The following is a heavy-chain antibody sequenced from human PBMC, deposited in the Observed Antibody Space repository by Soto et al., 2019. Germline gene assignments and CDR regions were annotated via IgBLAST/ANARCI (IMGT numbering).Heavy chain of an antibody. J-gene: IGHJ6*02. Sequence: EVQLVESGGGLVQPGGSLRLSCAASGFTFSSYWMSWVRQAPGKGLEWVANIKQDGSEKYYVDSVKGRFTISRDNAKNSLYLQMNSLRAEDTAVYYCARDKYAGYSSSGFFGYYYCYGMDVWGQGTTVTVSS. D-gene: IGHD6-6*01. CDR1: GFTFSSYW. V-gene: IGHV3-7*05. CDR3: ARDKYAGYSSSGFFGYYYCYGMDV. CDR2: IKQDGSEK.